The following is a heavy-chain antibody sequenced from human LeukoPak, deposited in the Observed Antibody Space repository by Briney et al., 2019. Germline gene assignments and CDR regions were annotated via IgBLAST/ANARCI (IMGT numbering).Heavy chain of an antibody. J-gene: IGHJ2*01. CDR1: GFTFSSYA. V-gene: IGHV3-23*01. CDR2: IDPSGGGT. D-gene: IGHD4-17*01. Sequence: PGGSLRLSCAASGFTFSSYAMSWVRQTPGKGLEWVSGIDPSGGGTYYADSVKGRFTISRDNSKNTLYLQMNSLRAEDTAVYYCARDDDYGDSYWYFDLWGRGTLVTVSS. CDR3: ARDDDYGDSYWYFDL.